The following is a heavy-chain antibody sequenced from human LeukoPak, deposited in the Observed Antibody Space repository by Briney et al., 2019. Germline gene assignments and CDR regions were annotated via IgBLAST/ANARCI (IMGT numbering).Heavy chain of an antibody. CDR2: INPHSGGT. CDR3: ARNVGEYCSSTNCYASHY. V-gene: IGHV1-2*02. CDR1: GYTFTGYY. D-gene: IGHD2-2*01. Sequence: ASVKVSCKASGYTFTGYYIHWVRQAPGQGLEWMGWINPHSGGTNYAQKFQGGVTMTRDTSITTAYMELSSLRSDDTAVYYCARNVGEYCSSTNCYASHYWGQGTLVTVSS. J-gene: IGHJ4*02.